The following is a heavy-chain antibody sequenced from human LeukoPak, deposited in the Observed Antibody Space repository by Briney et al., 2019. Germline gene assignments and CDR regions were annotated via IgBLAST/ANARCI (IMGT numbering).Heavy chain of an antibody. D-gene: IGHD4-11*01. J-gene: IGHJ6*03. V-gene: IGHV3-30-3*01. CDR1: GFTFSSYA. CDR3: ARDPKTDYKWVLYYYYYMDV. Sequence: GGSLRLSCAASGFTFSSYAMHWVRQAPGKGLEWVAVISYDGSNKYYADSVKGRFTISRDNSKNTLYLQMNSLRAEDTAVYYCARDPKTDYKWVLYYYYYMDVWGKGTTVTVSS. CDR2: ISYDGSNK.